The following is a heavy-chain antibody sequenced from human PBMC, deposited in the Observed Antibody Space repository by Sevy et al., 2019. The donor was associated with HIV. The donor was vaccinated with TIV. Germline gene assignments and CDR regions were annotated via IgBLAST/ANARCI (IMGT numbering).Heavy chain of an antibody. Sequence: ASVKVSCKASGYFFTGYYLHWVRQTPGQGLEWMGRIKPNSGGTNYAQNFQGRVTMTRYTSISTAYMELSRLRSDDTAVYYCARGGGYSSGWWTFDYWGQGTLVTVSS. D-gene: IGHD6-19*01. CDR2: IKPNSGGT. CDR3: ARGGGYSSGWWTFDY. CDR1: GYFFTGYY. J-gene: IGHJ4*02. V-gene: IGHV1-2*06.